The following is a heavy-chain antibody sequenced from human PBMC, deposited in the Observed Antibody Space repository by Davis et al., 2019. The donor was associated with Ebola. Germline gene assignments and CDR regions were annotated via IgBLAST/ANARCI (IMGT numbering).Heavy chain of an antibody. V-gene: IGHV3-23*01. D-gene: IGHD1-26*01. Sequence: GESLKISCAASGFTFSSYAMSWVRQAPGKGLEWVSSISGSGGSTYSADSVKGRSTISRDNPQNTLYMQMNSLRAEDTAVYYCAKPPNNIVGAIYYFDYWGQGTLVTVSS. J-gene: IGHJ4*02. CDR1: GFTFSSYA. CDR2: ISGSGGST. CDR3: AKPPNNIVGAIYYFDY.